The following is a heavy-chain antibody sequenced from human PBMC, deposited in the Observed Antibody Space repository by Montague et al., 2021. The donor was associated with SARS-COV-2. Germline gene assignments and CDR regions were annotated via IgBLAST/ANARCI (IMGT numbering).Heavy chain of an antibody. D-gene: IGHD6-13*01. J-gene: IGHJ4*02. CDR1: GGSINYYY. CDR2: IYSSGNA. Sequence: SETLSLTCTVSGGSINYYYWHWLRRSAAKGLEWIGRIYSSGNANYSSSLKSRVTMSVDTSQDQFSLKLNSLTAADTAVYYCARGDHPQSASWYFFDTWGQGALVTVSS. CDR3: ARGDHPQSASWYFFDT. V-gene: IGHV4-4*07.